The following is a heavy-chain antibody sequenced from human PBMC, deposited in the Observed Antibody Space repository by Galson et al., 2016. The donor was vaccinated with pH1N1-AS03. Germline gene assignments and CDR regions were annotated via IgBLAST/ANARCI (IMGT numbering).Heavy chain of an antibody. CDR1: GITFSSSS. D-gene: IGHD3-10*01. J-gene: IGHJ4*02. CDR2: ISSGGNAI. CDR3: ARASYFGSESRAFDY. Sequence: SLRLSCAVSGITFSSSSMNWVRQAPGKGLEWVASISSGGNAIYYADKLKGRFAVSRDNANNLLFLQMNSLRAEDTAVYYCARASYFGSESRAFDYWGQGTLVTVSS. V-gene: IGHV3-21*06.